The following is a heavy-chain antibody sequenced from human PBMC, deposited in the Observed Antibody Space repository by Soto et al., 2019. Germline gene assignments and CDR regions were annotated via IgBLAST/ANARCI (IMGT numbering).Heavy chain of an antibody. CDR3: ARDLAVALIDY. CDR1: GGSISSVNW. D-gene: IGHD6-19*01. CDR2: IYHSGST. Sequence: SETLSLTCAVSGGSISSVNWWSWVRQPPGKGLEWIGEIYHSGSTNYNPSLKSRVTISVDTSTSTAYMELRSLRSEDTAVYYCARDLAVALIDYWGQGTLVTVSS. V-gene: IGHV4-4*02. J-gene: IGHJ4*02.